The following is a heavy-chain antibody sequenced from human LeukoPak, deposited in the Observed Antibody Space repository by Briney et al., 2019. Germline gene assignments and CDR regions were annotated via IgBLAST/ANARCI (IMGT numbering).Heavy chain of an antibody. Sequence: SVKVSCKASGGTFSSYAISWVRQAPGQGLEWMGGIIPIFGTANYAQKFQGRVTITADESTSTAYMELSSLRSEDTAVYYCATSVPAARWFDPWGQGTLVTVSS. CDR1: GGTFSSYA. D-gene: IGHD2-2*01. V-gene: IGHV1-69*01. CDR3: ATSVPAARWFDP. J-gene: IGHJ5*02. CDR2: IIPIFGTA.